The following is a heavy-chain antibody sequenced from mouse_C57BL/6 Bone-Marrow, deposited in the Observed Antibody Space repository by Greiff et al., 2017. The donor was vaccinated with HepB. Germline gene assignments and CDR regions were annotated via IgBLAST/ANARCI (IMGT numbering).Heavy chain of an antibody. J-gene: IGHJ3*01. CDR1: GFTFSSYG. CDR3: ARPPFAY. V-gene: IGHV5-6*01. CDR2: ISSGGSYT. Sequence: EVKLMESGGDLEKPGGSLKLSCAASGFTFSSYGMSWVRQTPDKRLEWVATISSGGSYTYYPDSVKGRFTISRDNAKNTLYLQMSSLKSEDTAMYYCARPPFAYWGQGTLVTVSA.